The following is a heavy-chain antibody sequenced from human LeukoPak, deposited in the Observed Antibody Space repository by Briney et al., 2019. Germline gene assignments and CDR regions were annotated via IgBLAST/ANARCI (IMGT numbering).Heavy chain of an antibody. J-gene: IGHJ4*02. CDR1: GGSISSYY. CDR2: IYYSGST. D-gene: IGHD1-1*01. CDR3: ARLNDYYFDY. V-gene: IGHV4-59*01. Sequence: SETLSLTCTVSGGSISSYYWSWIRQPPGKGLEWIGYIYYSGSTKYNPSLKSRVTISLDTSKNQFSLKLSSVTAADTAVYYCARLNDYYFDYWDQGALVTVSS.